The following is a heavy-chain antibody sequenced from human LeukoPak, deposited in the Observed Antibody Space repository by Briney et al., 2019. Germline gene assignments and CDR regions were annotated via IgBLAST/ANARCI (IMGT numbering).Heavy chain of an antibody. CDR3: AKRGVVIRVILVGFHKEAYYFDS. D-gene: IGHD3-22*01. V-gene: IGHV3-23*01. J-gene: IGHJ4*02. Sequence: PGGSLRLSCAASGFTFSSYAMSWVRQAPGKGLEWVAGISDSGSNTKYAGSVKGRFTISRDNPKHTLYLHMNSLRAEDTAVYFCAKRGVVIRVILVGFHKEAYYFDSWGQGALVTVSS. CDR2: ISDSGSNT. CDR1: GFTFSSYA.